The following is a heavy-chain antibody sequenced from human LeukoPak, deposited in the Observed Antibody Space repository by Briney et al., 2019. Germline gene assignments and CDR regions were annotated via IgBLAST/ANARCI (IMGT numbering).Heavy chain of an antibody. D-gene: IGHD3-10*01. Sequence: GGSLRLSCAASGFTFSSYAMSWVRQAPGKGLEWVSAISGIGGRTYYADSVKGRFNISRDNSKNTLHLQVDSLRAEDTAVYYCAKAGDSLGDIRGYFDSWGQGTLVTVSS. CDR2: ISGIGGRT. CDR3: AKAGDSLGDIRGYFDS. CDR1: GFTFSSYA. J-gene: IGHJ4*02. V-gene: IGHV3-23*01.